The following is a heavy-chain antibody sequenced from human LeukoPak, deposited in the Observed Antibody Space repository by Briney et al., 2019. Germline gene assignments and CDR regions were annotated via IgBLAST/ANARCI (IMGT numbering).Heavy chain of an antibody. CDR1: GFTFGNYP. V-gene: IGHV3-23*01. D-gene: IGHD4-17*01. Sequence: GGSLRLSCAASGFTFGNYPFSWVRQAPGKGLEWVSVVSANGVSTLYANSVKGRFTISRDNFVNTLYLQMSSLRAEDTAVYYCAKARGDYPDYWGQGTLVTVSS. J-gene: IGHJ4*02. CDR2: VSANGVST. CDR3: AKARGDYPDY.